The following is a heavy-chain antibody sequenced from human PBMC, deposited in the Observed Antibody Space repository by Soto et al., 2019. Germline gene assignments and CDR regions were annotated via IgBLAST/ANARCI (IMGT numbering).Heavy chain of an antibody. CDR2: FSSNGGGT. D-gene: IGHD1-26*01. CDR3: AREGGSYYFDA. CDR1: GFTFSSYA. V-gene: IGHV3-64*01. J-gene: IGHJ4*02. Sequence: EVQLVESGGGLVQPGGSLRLSCAASGFTFSSYAMHWVRQAPGKGLEYVSTFSSNGGGTYYANSVKGRFTISRDNSKNTLYLQMGSLRAEDMAIYYCAREGGSYYFDAWGQGTLVTVSS.